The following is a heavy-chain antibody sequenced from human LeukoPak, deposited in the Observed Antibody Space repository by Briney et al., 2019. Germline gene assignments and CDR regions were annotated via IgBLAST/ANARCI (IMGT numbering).Heavy chain of an antibody. D-gene: IGHD3-22*01. J-gene: IGHJ4*02. CDR1: GYTFTSYY. CDR2: INPSGGST. Sequence: ASVKVSCKASGYTFTSYYMHWVRQAPGQGLEWMGIINPSGGSTSYAQKFQGRVTMTRDTSTSTVYMELSSLRSEDTAVYYCARVKGYYDSSGSPGYYFDYWGQGTLVTVSS. V-gene: IGHV1-46*01. CDR3: ARVKGYYDSSGSPGYYFDY.